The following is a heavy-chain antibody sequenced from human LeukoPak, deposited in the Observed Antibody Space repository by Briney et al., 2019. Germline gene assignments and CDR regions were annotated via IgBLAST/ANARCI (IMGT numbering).Heavy chain of an antibody. D-gene: IGHD4-23*01. CDR3: ARGSGGNVSEFDY. J-gene: IGHJ4*02. CDR1: GFTFSSYW. Sequence: GGPLRLSCAASGFTFSSYWMSWVRQAPGKGLEWVANIKQDGSEKYYVDSVKGRFTISRDNAKNSLYLQMNSLRAEDTAVYYCARGSGGNVSEFDYWGQGTLVTVSS. V-gene: IGHV3-7*04. CDR2: IKQDGSEK.